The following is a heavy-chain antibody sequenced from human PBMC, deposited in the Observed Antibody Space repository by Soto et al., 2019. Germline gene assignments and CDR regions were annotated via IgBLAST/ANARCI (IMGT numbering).Heavy chain of an antibody. CDR3: ARTPRGQWELPYYWYGMDV. Sequence: QVQLVESGGGVVQPGRSLRLSCAASGFTFSSYAMHWVRQAPGKGLEWVAVISYDGSNKYYADSVKGRFTISRDNSKNTLYLQMNGLGAEDTAVYYCARTPRGQWELPYYWYGMDVWGQGTTVTVSS. D-gene: IGHD1-26*01. V-gene: IGHV3-30-3*01. CDR2: ISYDGSNK. J-gene: IGHJ6*02. CDR1: GFTFSSYA.